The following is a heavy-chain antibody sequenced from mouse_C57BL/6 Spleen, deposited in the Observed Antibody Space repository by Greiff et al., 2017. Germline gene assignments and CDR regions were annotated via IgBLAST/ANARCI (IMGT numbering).Heavy chain of an antibody. Sequence: VQLQQSGAELVKPGASVQLSCTASGFNIKDYYMHWVKQRTEQGLEWIGRIDPEDGVPKYAPKFQGKATITADTSSNTAYLQLSSLPSEDTAVYYCARDGSSYGGYIDVWGTGTTVTVSS. D-gene: IGHD1-1*01. V-gene: IGHV14-2*01. CDR2: IDPEDGVP. CDR1: GFNIKDYY. CDR3: ARDGSSYGGYIDV. J-gene: IGHJ1*03.